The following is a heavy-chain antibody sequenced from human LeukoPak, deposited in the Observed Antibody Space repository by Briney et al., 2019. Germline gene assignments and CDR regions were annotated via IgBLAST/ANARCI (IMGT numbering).Heavy chain of an antibody. J-gene: IGHJ4*02. V-gene: IGHV4-4*02. CDR1: GGSISSSNW. CDR2: IYHSGST. Sequence: PSETLSLTCAVSGGSISSSNWWSWVRQPPGKGLEWIGEIYHSGSTNYNPSLKSRVTMSVDTSKNQFSLKLSSVAAADTAVYYCASVAPWGYFDYWGQGTLVTVSS. D-gene: IGHD3-16*01. CDR3: ASVAPWGYFDY.